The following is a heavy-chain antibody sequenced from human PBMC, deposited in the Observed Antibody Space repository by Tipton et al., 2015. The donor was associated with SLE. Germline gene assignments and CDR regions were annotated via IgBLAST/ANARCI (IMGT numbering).Heavy chain of an antibody. D-gene: IGHD3-3*01. J-gene: IGHJ4*02. Sequence: TLSLTCAVYGGSFSGYYWSWIRQPPGKGLEWIGYISYSGYTNYNPSLKSRITMSVDTPKNQFSLKLSSVTAADTAVYYCARAEMTKRFLEWLFDYWGQGTLVTVSS. CDR3: ARAEMTKRFLEWLFDY. CDR1: GGSFSGYY. CDR2: ISYSGYT. V-gene: IGHV4-34*01.